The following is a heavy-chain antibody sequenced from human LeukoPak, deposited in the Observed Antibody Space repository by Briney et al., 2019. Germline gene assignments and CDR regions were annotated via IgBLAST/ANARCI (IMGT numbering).Heavy chain of an antibody. CDR2: ISAYNGNT. CDR3: ARYIVGAYYFDY. V-gene: IGHV1-18*01. D-gene: IGHD1-26*01. CDR1: GYTFTSYG. Sequence: ASVKVSCKASGYTFTSYGISWVRQAPGQGLEWMGWISAYNGNTNYAQKLQGRVTMTTDTSTSTAYMDLRSLRSDDTAVYYCARYIVGAYYFDYWGQGTLVTVSS. J-gene: IGHJ4*02.